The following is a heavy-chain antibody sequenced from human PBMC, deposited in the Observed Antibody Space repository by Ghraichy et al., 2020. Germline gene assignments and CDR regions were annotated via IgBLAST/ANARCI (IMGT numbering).Heavy chain of an antibody. V-gene: IGHV3-7*03. J-gene: IGHJ4*02. CDR3: ARDIDFDY. CDR2: IKKDGSEK. CDR1: GFTFNIYW. Sequence: LSLTCAASGFTFNIYWMSWVRQAPGKGLEWVANIKKDGSEKYYVDSVKGRFTISRDNAKNSLYLQMISLRAEDTAVYYCARDIDFDYWGQGTLVTVSS. D-gene: IGHD3-16*02.